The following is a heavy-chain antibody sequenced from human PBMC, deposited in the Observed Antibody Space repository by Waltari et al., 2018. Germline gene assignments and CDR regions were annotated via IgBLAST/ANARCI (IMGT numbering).Heavy chain of an antibody. J-gene: IGHJ5*02. Sequence: QLQLLQSGAEVQKPGTSVKVCCKVSGDAVGQLSIHWVRQAPGKGLEWLGGFDPEHAEIIPAQQFQGRLPLTEETSTDTAYMELSSLRSEDTAVYYCTIYRDGDYVSLGFDPGGQGTLVTVSS. CDR3: TIYRDGDYVSLGFDP. CDR1: GDAVGQLS. V-gene: IGHV1-24*01. D-gene: IGHD4-17*01. CDR2: FDPEHAEI.